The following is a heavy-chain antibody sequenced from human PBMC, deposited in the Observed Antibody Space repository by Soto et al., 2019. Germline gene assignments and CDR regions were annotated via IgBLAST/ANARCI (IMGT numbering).Heavy chain of an antibody. V-gene: IGHV1-18*01. D-gene: IGHD5-18*01. J-gene: IGHJ4*02. CDR1: GYTFTSYG. Sequence: QVQLVQSGAEVKKPGASVKVSCKASGYTFTSYGISWVRQAPGQGLEWMGWISAYNGNTNYAQKLQGRVTMTTDTSTSTAYMELRSLRSDDTAVYYCARDRMIQLWLSPAYYFDYWGQGTLVTVSS. CDR2: ISAYNGNT. CDR3: ARDRMIQLWLSPAYYFDY.